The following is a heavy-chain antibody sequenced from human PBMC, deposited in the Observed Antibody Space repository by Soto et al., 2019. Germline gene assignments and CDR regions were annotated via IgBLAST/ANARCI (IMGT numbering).Heavy chain of an antibody. J-gene: IGHJ4*02. CDR3: ASGQVYGGGWPYFDS. D-gene: IGHD6-19*01. V-gene: IGHV4-59*01. CDR2: IYYTGSI. CDR1: GGSISSYY. Sequence: PSETLSLTCTVSGGSISSYYWSWIRQPPGKGLEWIGYIYYTGSIIYNPSLKSRATISVVVSKDQFSLKLSSVTAADTAVYYCASGQVYGGGWPYFDSWGQGILVTVSS.